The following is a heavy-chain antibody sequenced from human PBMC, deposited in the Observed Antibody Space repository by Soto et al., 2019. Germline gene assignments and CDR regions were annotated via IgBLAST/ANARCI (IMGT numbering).Heavy chain of an antibody. CDR3: ASPYYDILTGYKH. Sequence: SETLSLTCTVSGGSVNSYYWSWIRQPPGKGLEWIGYIFYSGSTYYNPSLKSRVTISVDTSKNQFSLKLSSVTAADTAVYYCASPYYDILTGYKHWGQGTLVTVSS. CDR1: GGSVNSYY. D-gene: IGHD3-9*01. V-gene: IGHV4-59*04. J-gene: IGHJ4*02. CDR2: IFYSGST.